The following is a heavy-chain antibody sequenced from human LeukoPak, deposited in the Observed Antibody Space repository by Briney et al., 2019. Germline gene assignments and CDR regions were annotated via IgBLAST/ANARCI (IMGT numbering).Heavy chain of an antibody. CDR3: AKGALYSYSWHTSPLDY. J-gene: IGHJ4*02. V-gene: IGHV3-23*01. CDR2: ISGSGATT. Sequence: GGSLRLSCAASGFTFDSYAMSWVRQAPGKGLEWVSVISGSGATTYYADSVKGRFTISRDISKNALYLQMNSLRGEDTAVYYCAKGALYSYSWHTSPLDYWGQGTLVTVSS. D-gene: IGHD6-13*01. CDR1: GFTFDSYA.